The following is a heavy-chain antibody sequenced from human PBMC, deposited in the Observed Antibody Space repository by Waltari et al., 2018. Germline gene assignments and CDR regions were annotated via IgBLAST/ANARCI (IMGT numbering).Heavy chain of an antibody. V-gene: IGHV3-23*01. D-gene: IGHD2-21*02. CDR1: GFTFSSYA. CDR3: AVVTAMPGYFVC. CDR2: VSGSGGST. Sequence: EVQLLESGGGLVQPGGSLRLSCAASGFTFSSYAMSWVRQAPGKGLGWASAVSGSGGSTYYADSVKGRFTISRDNSKNTLYLQRNSLRAEDAAVYYCAVVTAMPGYFVCWGQGTLVSVSS. J-gene: IGHJ4*02.